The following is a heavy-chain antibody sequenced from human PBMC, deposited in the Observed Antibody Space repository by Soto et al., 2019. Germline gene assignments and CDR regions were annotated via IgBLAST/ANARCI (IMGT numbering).Heavy chain of an antibody. D-gene: IGHD2-2*01. CDR3: ARGFSVAVPAAMRGYSGYYFDY. V-gene: IGHV4-34*01. CDR2: INHSGST. Sequence: QVQLQQWGAGLLKPSETLSLTCAVYGGSFSGYYWSWIRQPPGKGLEWIGEINHSGSTNYNPSLKSRVTISVDTYKNQFSLKLSSVTAADTAVYYCARGFSVAVPAAMRGYSGYYFDYWGQGTLVTVSS. J-gene: IGHJ4*02. CDR1: GGSFSGYY.